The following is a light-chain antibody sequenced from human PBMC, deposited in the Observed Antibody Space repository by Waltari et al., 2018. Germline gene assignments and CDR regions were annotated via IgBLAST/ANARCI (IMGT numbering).Light chain of an antibody. J-gene: IGKJ1*01. CDR1: QSLMPPDGNAY. CDR3: MQALQTPWT. V-gene: IGKV2-28*01. Sequence: DIVLTQSPLSLPVTPEEPASFSCRSSQSLMPPDGNAYLYWYLQKPGQSPQLLIYSTSKRASRVPDRFSGSGSGTDFTLKISRVEAEDVGVYYCMQALQTPWTFGQGTKVEVK. CDR2: STS.